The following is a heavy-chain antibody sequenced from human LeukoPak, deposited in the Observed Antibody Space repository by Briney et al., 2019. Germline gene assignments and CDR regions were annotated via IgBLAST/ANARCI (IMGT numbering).Heavy chain of an antibody. V-gene: IGHV1-2*02. J-gene: IGHJ6*03. CDR1: GYTFTGYY. CDR3: ARDSEYSGYFEYYYYMDV. Sequence: ASVKVSCKASGYTFTGYYMHWVRQAPGQGLEWMGWINPNSGGTNYAQKFQGRVTMTRDTSISTAYMELSRLRSDDTAVYYCARDSEYSGYFEYYYYMDVWGKGTTVTISS. D-gene: IGHD5-12*01. CDR2: INPNSGGT.